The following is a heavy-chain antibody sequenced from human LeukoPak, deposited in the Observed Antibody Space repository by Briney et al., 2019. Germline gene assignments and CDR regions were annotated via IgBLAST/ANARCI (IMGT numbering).Heavy chain of an antibody. CDR1: GFTFSNYD. J-gene: IGHJ6*02. CDR2: IWFDGSNK. Sequence: GRSLRLSCAASGFTFSNYDMHWVRQAPGKGLEWVAVIWFDGSNKFYADSVKGRFTISRDNSKNTLYLQMNSLRAEDTAVYFCAVSLTTGGYYGMDVWGQGTTVTVSS. CDR3: AVSLTTGGYYGMDV. V-gene: IGHV3-33*01. D-gene: IGHD1-1*01.